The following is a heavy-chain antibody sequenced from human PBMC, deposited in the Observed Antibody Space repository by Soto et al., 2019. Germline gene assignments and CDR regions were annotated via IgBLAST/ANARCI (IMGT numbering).Heavy chain of an antibody. V-gene: IGHV3-11*01. Sequence: PGGSLRLSCAASGFTFSDYYMSWIRQAPGKGLEWVSYISSSGSTIYYADSVKGRFTISRDNAKNSLYLQMNSLRAEDTAVYYCARYLSGVSPGGWSSSDYYYYYMDVWGKGTTVTVSS. J-gene: IGHJ6*03. D-gene: IGHD6-6*01. CDR3: ARYLSGVSPGGWSSSDYYYYYMDV. CDR2: ISSSGSTI. CDR1: GFTFSDYY.